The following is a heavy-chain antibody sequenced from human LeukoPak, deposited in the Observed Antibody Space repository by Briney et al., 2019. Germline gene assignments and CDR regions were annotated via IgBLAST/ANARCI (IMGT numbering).Heavy chain of an antibody. Sequence: EASVKVSCKASGYTFTSYDISWVRQAPGQGLEWMGWISAYNGNTNYAQKLQGRVTMTTDTSTSTAYMELRSLRSDDTAVYYCARVYTIFGVVINRLDHLGQGTLVTVSS. V-gene: IGHV1-18*01. CDR1: GYTFTSYD. CDR3: ARVYTIFGVVINRLDH. D-gene: IGHD3-3*01. CDR2: ISAYNGNT. J-gene: IGHJ4*02.